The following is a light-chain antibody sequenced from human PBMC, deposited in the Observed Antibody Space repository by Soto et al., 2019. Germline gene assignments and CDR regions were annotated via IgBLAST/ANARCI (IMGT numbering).Light chain of an antibody. V-gene: IGKV3-20*01. J-gene: IGKJ1*01. Sequence: EIVLTQSPGTLSLSAGERATLSCRASQSVRDSYLAWYQQKPGQAPRLLIYGASIRITGIPDRFSGSGSGTDFTFTISRLEPEDFAVYYCQQYGDSPRTFGQGTKVEIK. CDR2: GAS. CDR1: QSVRDSY. CDR3: QQYGDSPRT.